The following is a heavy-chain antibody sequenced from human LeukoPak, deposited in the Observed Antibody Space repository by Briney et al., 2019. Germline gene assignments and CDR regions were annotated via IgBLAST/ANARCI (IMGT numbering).Heavy chain of an antibody. CDR1: GFTFGDYA. J-gene: IGHJ3*02. CDR2: ISWNSGSI. V-gene: IGHV3-9*01. CDR3: AKEGSPPGDSGAFDI. Sequence: GRSLRLSCAASGFTFGDYAMHWVRQAPGKGLEWVSGISWNSGSIGYADSVKGRFTISRDNAKNSLYLQMNSLRAEDTALYYCAKEGSPPGDSGAFDIWGQGTMVTVSS. D-gene: IGHD7-27*01.